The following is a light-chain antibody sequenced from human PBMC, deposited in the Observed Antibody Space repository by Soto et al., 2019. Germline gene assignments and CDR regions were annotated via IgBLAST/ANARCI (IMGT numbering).Light chain of an antibody. Sequence: EIVMTQSPATLSVSPGERATLSCRASQSVSSSLAWYQQRPAQAPRLLIYGASTRAAGISARFSGSGSGTEFTLTISSLQSEDFVAYYCQQYSKWPLTFGGGTKVEIK. CDR1: QSVSSS. J-gene: IGKJ4*01. CDR3: QQYSKWPLT. V-gene: IGKV3-15*01. CDR2: GAS.